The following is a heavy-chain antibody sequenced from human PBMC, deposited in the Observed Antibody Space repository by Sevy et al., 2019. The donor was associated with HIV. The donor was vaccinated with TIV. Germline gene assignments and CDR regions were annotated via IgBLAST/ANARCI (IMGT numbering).Heavy chain of an antibody. J-gene: IGHJ4*02. CDR2: IYIRGST. D-gene: IGHD3-22*01. V-gene: IGHV4-61*02. Sequence: SETLPLTCTVSGGSISSGSYYWSWIRQSAGKGLEWIGRIYIRGSTDYNPSLKSRVTMSVDTSKNQFSLKLSSVTAADTAVYYCARGTYYYDSSGYYPLYYFDYWGQGALVTVSS. CDR1: GGSISSGSYY. CDR3: ARGTYYYDSSGYYPLYYFDY.